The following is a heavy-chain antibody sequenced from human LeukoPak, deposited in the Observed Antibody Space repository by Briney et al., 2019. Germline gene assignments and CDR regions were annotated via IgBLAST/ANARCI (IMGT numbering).Heavy chain of an antibody. CDR2: INPNSGGT. CDR1: GYTFTGYY. D-gene: IGHD3-16*02. Sequence: ASVKVSCKASGYTFTGYYMHWVRQAPGQGVEWMGWINPNSGGTNYAQKFQGRVTMTRDTSISTAYMELSRLRSDDTAVYYCARGSSNSIMITFGGVIVPFDYWGQGTLVTVSS. J-gene: IGHJ4*02. V-gene: IGHV1-2*02. CDR3: ARGSSNSIMITFGGVIVPFDY.